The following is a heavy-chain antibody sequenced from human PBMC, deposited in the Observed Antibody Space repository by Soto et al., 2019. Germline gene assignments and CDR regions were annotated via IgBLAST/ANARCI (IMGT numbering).Heavy chain of an antibody. J-gene: IGHJ4*02. D-gene: IGHD3-16*01. Sequence: EVQLVESGGGLVQPGGSLRLSCTASGFTFSRYYMQWVRQAPGKGLVWVSHINSDGTSTTLADSVKGRFTNSRDNAKNTLYLQMNSLRVEDTAMYYCVRDNYGVDYWGRGTLVTVSS. V-gene: IGHV3-74*03. CDR1: GFTFSRYY. CDR2: INSDGTST. CDR3: VRDNYGVDY.